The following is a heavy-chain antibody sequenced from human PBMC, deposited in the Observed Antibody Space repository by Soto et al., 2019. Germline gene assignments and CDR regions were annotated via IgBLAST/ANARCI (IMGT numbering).Heavy chain of an antibody. CDR3: ARDRPLYSSGWWDAFDI. V-gene: IGHV1-18*01. J-gene: IGHJ3*02. Sequence: AAVKVSCKASGYTFTSYGISWVRQAPGQGLEWMGWISAYNGNTNYAQKIQGRVTMTTDTSTSTAYMELRSLRSDDTAVYYCARDRPLYSSGWWDAFDIWGQGTMVTVSS. D-gene: IGHD6-19*01. CDR1: GYTFTSYG. CDR2: ISAYNGNT.